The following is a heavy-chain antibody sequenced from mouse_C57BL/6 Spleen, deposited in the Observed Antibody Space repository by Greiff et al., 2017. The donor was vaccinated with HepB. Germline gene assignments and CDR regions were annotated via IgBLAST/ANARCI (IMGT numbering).Heavy chain of an antibody. J-gene: IGHJ4*01. D-gene: IGHD2-4*01. CDR1: GYTFTDYN. V-gene: IGHV1-22*01. Sequence: EVQLQQSGPELVKPGASVKMSCKASGYTFTDYNMHWVKQSHGKSLEWIGYINPNNGGTSYNQKFKGKATLTVNKSSSTAYMELRSLTAEDSAVYYCARGNYDYPYYAMDYWGQGTSVTVSS. CDR2: INPNNGGT. CDR3: ARGNYDYPYYAMDY.